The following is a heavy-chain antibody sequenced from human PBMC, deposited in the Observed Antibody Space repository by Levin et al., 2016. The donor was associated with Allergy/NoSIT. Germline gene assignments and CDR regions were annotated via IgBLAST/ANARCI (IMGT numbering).Heavy chain of an antibody. D-gene: IGHD6-13*01. CDR2: VSGNDYNR. CDR1: GFTLSNYA. CDR3: TKGSDSSNRFYWYFDL. Sequence: GGSLRLSCAASGFTLSNYAVNWIRQAPGKGLEWVATVSGNDYNRYYADSVKGRVIISRDNSRNTLYLRMNNLRAEDTAVYYCTKGSDSSNRFYWYFDLWGRGTLVTVSS. V-gene: IGHV3-23*01. J-gene: IGHJ2*01.